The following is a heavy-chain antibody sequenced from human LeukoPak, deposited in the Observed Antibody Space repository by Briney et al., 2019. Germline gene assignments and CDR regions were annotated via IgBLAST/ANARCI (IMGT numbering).Heavy chain of an antibody. CDR3: ARESGKFDY. CDR1: GLPIADFA. J-gene: IGHJ4*02. CDR2: ISGDGVST. V-gene: IGHV3-43*02. Sequence: GGSLRLSCVASGLPIADFAMHWVRQAPGRGLEWVSLISGDGVSTFYADSVKGRFSISRDNSKNSLSPEMNSLRTEDTAMYYCARESGKFDYWGQGTLVAVSS.